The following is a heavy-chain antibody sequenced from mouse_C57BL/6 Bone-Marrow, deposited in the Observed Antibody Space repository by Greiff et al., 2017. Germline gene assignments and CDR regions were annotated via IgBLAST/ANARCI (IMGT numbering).Heavy chain of an antibody. D-gene: IGHD3-3*01. CDR2: IRSKSNNYAT. V-gene: IGHV10-1*01. J-gene: IGHJ3*01. CDR3: VRRGR. CDR1: GFSFNPYA. Sequence: EVMLVESGGGLVQPKGSLKLSCAASGFSFNPYAMDWVRQAPGKGLEGVARIRSKSNNYATYYADAVKDRFTISRDDSESMLYLQMNNLKTEDTAMYYCVRRGRRGQGTLVTVPA.